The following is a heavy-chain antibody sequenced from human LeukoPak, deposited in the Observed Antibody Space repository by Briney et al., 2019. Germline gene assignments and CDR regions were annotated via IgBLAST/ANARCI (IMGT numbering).Heavy chain of an antibody. CDR3: AKIKADIGATAFDY. D-gene: IGHD5-12*01. J-gene: IGHJ4*02. CDR2: IKQDGSEK. V-gene: IGHV3-7*01. CDR1: GFTFSSYW. Sequence: PGGSLRLSCAASGFTFSSYWMSWVRQAPGKGLEWVANIKQDGSEKYYVDSVKGRFTISRDNAKNSLYLQMNSLRAEDTAVYYCAKIKADIGATAFDYWGQGTLVTVSS.